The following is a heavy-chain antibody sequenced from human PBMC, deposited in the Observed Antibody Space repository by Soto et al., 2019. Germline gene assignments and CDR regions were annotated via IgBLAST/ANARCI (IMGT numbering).Heavy chain of an antibody. CDR1: GFTFGDYA. Sequence: GGSLRLSCTASGFTFGDYAMSWFRQAPGKGLEWVGFIRSNAYGGTTEYAASVKGRFTISRDDSKSIAYLQMNSLKTEDTAVYYCTSDRPPFGVVKTYYYGMDVWGQGTTVTVSS. CDR2: IRSNAYGGTT. CDR3: TSDRPPFGVVKTYYYGMDV. J-gene: IGHJ6*02. V-gene: IGHV3-49*03. D-gene: IGHD3-3*01.